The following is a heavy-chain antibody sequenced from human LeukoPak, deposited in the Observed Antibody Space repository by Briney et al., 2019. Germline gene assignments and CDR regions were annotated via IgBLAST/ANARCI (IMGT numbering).Heavy chain of an antibody. Sequence: GGPLRLSCVASGFPFSSYWMTWVRQAPGKGLEWVANIKQGGSKKSYVDSVKGRFTIPRDNAKNSLYLQMNSLRAEDTAIYYCTRVGYIDEGIDYWGQGTLVTVSS. J-gene: IGHJ4*02. CDR3: TRVGYIDEGIDY. CDR1: GFPFSSYW. CDR2: IKQGGSKK. V-gene: IGHV3-7*04. D-gene: IGHD5-18*01.